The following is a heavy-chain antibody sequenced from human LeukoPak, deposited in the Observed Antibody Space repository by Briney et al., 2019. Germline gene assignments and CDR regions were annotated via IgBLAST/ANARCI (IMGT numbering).Heavy chain of an antibody. J-gene: IGHJ3*02. CDR3: ARVHSSSWYDVGAFDI. CDR2: IYHSGST. V-gene: IGHV4-4*02. D-gene: IGHD6-13*01. Sequence: PSGTLSLTCAVSGGSISSSNWWSWVRQPPGKGLEWIGEIYHSGSTNYNPSLKSRVTISVDTSKNQFSLKLSSVTAADTAVYYCARVHSSSWYDVGAFDIWGQGTMVTVSS. CDR1: GGSISSSNW.